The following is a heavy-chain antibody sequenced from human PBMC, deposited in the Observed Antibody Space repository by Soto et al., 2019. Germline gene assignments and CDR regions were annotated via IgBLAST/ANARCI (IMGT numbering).Heavy chain of an antibody. D-gene: IGHD3-16*02. CDR3: ARGKITFGGVISHPGMDV. V-gene: IGHV1-69*13. Sequence: SVKVSCKASGGTFSSYAISWVRQAPGQGLEWMGGIIPTFGTANYAQKFQGRVTITADESTSTAYMELSSLRSEDTAVYYCARGKITFGGVISHPGMDVWGQGTTVTVSS. J-gene: IGHJ6*02. CDR1: GGTFSSYA. CDR2: IIPTFGTA.